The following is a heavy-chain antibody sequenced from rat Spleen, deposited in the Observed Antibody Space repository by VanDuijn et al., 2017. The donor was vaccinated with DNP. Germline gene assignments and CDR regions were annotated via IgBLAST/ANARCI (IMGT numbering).Heavy chain of an antibody. CDR3: ARRYNNYAMDA. Sequence: EVQLVASGGGLVQPGRSLKLSCAASGFTFSDYYMAWVRQAPTKGLEWVAYIRYDGGITNYGDSVKGRFTISRDNARSTLYLQMNSLRSEDMATYYCARRYNNYAMDAWGQGTSVTVSS. D-gene: IGHD1-10*01. CDR2: IRYDGGIT. CDR1: GFTFSDYY. J-gene: IGHJ4*01. V-gene: IGHV5-22*01.